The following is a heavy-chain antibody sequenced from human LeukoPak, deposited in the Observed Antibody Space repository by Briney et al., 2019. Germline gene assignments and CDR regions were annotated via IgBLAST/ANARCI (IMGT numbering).Heavy chain of an antibody. J-gene: IGHJ4*02. V-gene: IGHV3-23*01. CDR1: GFTFSSYA. CDR2: ISGSGGST. Sequence: GFLRLSCAASGFTFSSYAMSWVRQAPGKGLEWVSAISGSGGSTYYADSVKGRFTISRDNSKNTLYLQMNSLRAEDTAVYYCAKDLAQVVVAATYDYWGQGTLVTVSS. D-gene: IGHD2-15*01. CDR3: AKDLAQVVVAATYDY.